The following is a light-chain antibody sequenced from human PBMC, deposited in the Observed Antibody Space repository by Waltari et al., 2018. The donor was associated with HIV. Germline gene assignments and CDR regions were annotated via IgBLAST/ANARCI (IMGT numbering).Light chain of an antibody. V-gene: IGLV2-8*01. CDR2: EVT. J-gene: IGLJ2*01. CDR1: SSHVGGYNY. CDR3: SSYAGSNKLV. Sequence: QSDLTESAPAPGTPGQSVTISCTGTSSHVGGYNYGPWYQQHQGTAPNLLMYEVTERPSGVPDRFSGSKSGHTASLTVSGVQAEDEADDYCSSYAGSNKLVFGGGTKLTVV.